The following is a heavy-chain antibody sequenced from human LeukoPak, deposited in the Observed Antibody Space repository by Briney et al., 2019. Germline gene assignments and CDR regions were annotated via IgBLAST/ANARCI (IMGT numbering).Heavy chain of an antibody. CDR3: AADPGGYGDYDLKFDY. V-gene: IGHV1-46*01. D-gene: IGHD4-17*01. J-gene: IGHJ4*02. CDR1: GYTFTSYY. CDR2: INPSGGST. Sequence: ASVKVSCKASGYTFTSYYMHWVRQAPGQGLEWMGIINPSGGSTSYAQKFQGRVTMTRDTSTSTVYMELSSLRSEDTAVYYCAADPGGYGDYDLKFDYWGQGTLVTVSS.